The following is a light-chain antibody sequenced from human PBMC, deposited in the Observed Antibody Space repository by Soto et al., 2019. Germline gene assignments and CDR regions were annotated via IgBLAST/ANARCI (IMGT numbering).Light chain of an antibody. V-gene: IGKV3-15*01. CDR1: QSVNNN. CDR3: QQHNTWPRT. CDR2: GAS. Sequence: EIVMTQSPDTLSVSPGERAILSCRASQSVNNNLAWYQQRPGHAPRVLIYGASNRATGIPARFSGSGSGTEFFLTISSLQSEDFAAYYCQQHNTWPRTFGGGTKVEIK. J-gene: IGKJ4*01.